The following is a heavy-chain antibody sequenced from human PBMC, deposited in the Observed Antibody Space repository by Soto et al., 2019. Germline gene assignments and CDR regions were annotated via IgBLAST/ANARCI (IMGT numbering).Heavy chain of an antibody. CDR1: GGSISSGDYY. V-gene: IGHV4-30-4*01. J-gene: IGHJ4*02. CDR3: ARETRYSSSWYYFDY. D-gene: IGHD6-13*01. Sequence: QVQLQESGPGLVKPSQTLSLTCTVSGGSISSGDYYWSWIRQPPGKGLEWIGYIYYSGSTYYNPSLKSRVTIXXDXSXXQFSLKLSSVTAADTAVYYCARETRYSSSWYYFDYWGQGTLVTVSS. CDR2: IYYSGST.